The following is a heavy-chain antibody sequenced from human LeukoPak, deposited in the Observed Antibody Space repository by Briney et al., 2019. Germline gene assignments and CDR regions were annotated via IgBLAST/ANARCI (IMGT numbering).Heavy chain of an antibody. D-gene: IGHD3-3*01. J-gene: IGHJ4*02. CDR3: ANCNDFWSGIEN. CDR1: GFTFSSYS. Sequence: PGGSLRLSCAASGFTFSSYSMNWVRQAPGKGLEWVSSISSSSSYIYYADSVKGRFTISRDNAKNSLYLQMNSLRAEDTAVYYCANCNDFWSGIENWGQGTLVTVSS. V-gene: IGHV3-21*01. CDR2: ISSSSSYI.